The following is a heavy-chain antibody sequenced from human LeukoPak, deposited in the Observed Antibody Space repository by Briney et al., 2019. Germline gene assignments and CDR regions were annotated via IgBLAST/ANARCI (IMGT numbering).Heavy chain of an antibody. CDR3: ARGYCSSTSCYGYYYYYGMDV. CDR2: IKQDGSEK. V-gene: IGHV3-7*01. Sequence: PGGSLRLSCAASGFTFSSYWMSWVRQAPGKGLEWVANIKQDGSEKYYVDSVKGRFTISRDNAKNSPYLQMNSLRAEDTAVYYCARGYCSSTSCYGYYYYYGMDVWGQGTTVTVSS. D-gene: IGHD2-2*01. J-gene: IGHJ6*02. CDR1: GFTFSSYW.